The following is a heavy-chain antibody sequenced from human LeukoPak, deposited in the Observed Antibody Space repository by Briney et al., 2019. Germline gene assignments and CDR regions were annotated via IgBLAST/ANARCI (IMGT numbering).Heavy chain of an antibody. CDR1: GYSINSGFY. D-gene: IGHD5-24*01. CDR3: ARDVATISNWFDP. Sequence: PSETLSLTCTVSGYSINSGFYWGWIRQSPGEGLEWIGSMYHSGSTYYNPSLKSRVTISVDTSKNQFSLKLSSVTAADTAVYYCARDVATISNWFDPWGQGTLVTVSS. V-gene: IGHV4-38-2*02. CDR2: MYHSGST. J-gene: IGHJ5*02.